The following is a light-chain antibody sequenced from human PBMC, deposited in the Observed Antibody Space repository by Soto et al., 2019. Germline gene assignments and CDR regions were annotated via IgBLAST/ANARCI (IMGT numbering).Light chain of an antibody. CDR1: QSISSW. CDR2: AAS. V-gene: IGKV1-5*01. CDR3: LQDYSYPWT. J-gene: IGKJ1*01. Sequence: DIQMTQSPSTLSASVGDRVTITCRSSQSISSWVAWYQQKPGKAPKLLIYAASSLQSGVPSRFSGSASGTDFTLTISSLQPEDFATYYCLQDYSYPWTFGQGTKVDI.